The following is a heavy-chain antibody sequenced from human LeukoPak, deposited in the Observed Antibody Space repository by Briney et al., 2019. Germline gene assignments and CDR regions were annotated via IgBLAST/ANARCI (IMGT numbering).Heavy chain of an antibody. D-gene: IGHD1-1*01. CDR2: INHSGST. Sequence: SETLSLTCAVYGGSFSGYYWSWIRQPPGKGLEWIGEINHSGSTNYNPSLKSRVTISVDTSKNQFSLKLSSVTAADTAVYYCARVELETRPLDYWGQGNLVTVSS. V-gene: IGHV4-34*01. CDR3: ARVELETRPLDY. J-gene: IGHJ4*02. CDR1: GGSFSGYY.